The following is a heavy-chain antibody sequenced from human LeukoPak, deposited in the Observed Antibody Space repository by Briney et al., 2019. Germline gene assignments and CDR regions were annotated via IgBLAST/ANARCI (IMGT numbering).Heavy chain of an antibody. CDR3: ARENFYSGGDWPHFDY. D-gene: IGHD2-21*02. CDR2: ISSSGSTI. V-gene: IGHV3-48*03. J-gene: IGHJ4*02. CDR1: GFTFSSYE. Sequence: PGGSLRLSCAASGFTFSSYEMNWVRQAPGKGLEWVSYISSSGSTIYYADSVKGRFTISRDNSKNTLYLQMNSLRAEDTAVYYCARENFYSGGDWPHFDYWGQGTLVTVSS.